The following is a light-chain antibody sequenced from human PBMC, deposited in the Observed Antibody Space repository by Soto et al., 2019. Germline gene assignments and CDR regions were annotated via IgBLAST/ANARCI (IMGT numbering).Light chain of an antibody. CDR3: QQYGSSPLT. Sequence: EIVLTQSPGTLSLSPGERATLACRASQSVSSTYLGWYQQKPGQAPRLLMYGASRRATGIPDRFSGSGSGTDFTLTISRLEPEDFAVYYCQQYGSSPLTFGGGTKVEI. CDR1: QSVSSTY. V-gene: IGKV3-20*01. CDR2: GAS. J-gene: IGKJ4*01.